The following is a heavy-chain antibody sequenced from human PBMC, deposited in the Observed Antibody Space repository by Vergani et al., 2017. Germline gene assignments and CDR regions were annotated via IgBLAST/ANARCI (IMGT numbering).Heavy chain of an antibody. CDR1: GFSLSTSGMC. CDR3: ARTGYSCSKAFDY. V-gene: IGHV2-70*15. D-gene: IGHD5-18*01. Sequence: QVTLRESGPALVKPTQTLTLPCTFSGFSLSTSGMCVSWIRQPPGKALEWLARIDWVDDKYYSTSLKTRLTISKDTSKNQMVLTMTNMDTVDTATYYCARTGYSCSKAFDYWGQGTRVTVSS. CDR2: IDWVDDK. J-gene: IGHJ4*02.